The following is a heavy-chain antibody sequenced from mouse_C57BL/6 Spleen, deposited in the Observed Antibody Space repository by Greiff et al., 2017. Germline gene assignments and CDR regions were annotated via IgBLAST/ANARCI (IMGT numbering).Heavy chain of an antibody. CDR2: ISSGGDYI. Sequence: EVQRVESGEGLVKPGGSLKLSCAASGFTFSSYAMSWVRQTPEKRLEWVAYISSGGDYIYYADTVKGRFTISRDNARNTLYLQMSSLKSEDTAMYYCTRMVRQYFDVWGTGTTVTVSA. V-gene: IGHV5-9-1*02. J-gene: IGHJ1*03. CDR3: TRMVRQYFDV. D-gene: IGHD2-14*01. CDR1: GFTFSSYA.